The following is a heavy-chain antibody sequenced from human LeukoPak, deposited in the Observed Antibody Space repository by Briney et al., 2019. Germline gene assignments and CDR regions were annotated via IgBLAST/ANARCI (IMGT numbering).Heavy chain of an antibody. J-gene: IGHJ4*02. CDR1: GGSISSSNYY. CDR3: ARRNLKCNFGSGRFFEY. CDR2: INYNGNT. D-gene: IGHD3-10*01. Sequence: SETLSLTCTVSGGSISSSNYYWGWIRQPPGKGLEWIGSINYNGNTYYNPSLKSRVTISVDTSKTQFSLKLSSVTAADTAVYFCARRNLKCNFGSGRFFEYWGQGILVTVSS. V-gene: IGHV4-39*01.